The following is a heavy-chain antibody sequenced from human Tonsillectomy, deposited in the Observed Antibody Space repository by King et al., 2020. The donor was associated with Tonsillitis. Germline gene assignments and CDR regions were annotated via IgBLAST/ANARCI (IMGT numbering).Heavy chain of an antibody. V-gene: IGHV1-46*01. D-gene: IGHD4-23*01. CDR1: GYTFTSYY. CDR2: INPSGGST. Sequence: QLVQSGAEVKKPGASVKVSCKASGYTFTSYYMHRVRQDPGQGLEWMGIINPSGGSTSYAQKFQGRVTMTRDTSTSTVYMELSSLRSEDTAVYYCARAGPGGDAFDIWGQGTMVTVSS. CDR3: ARAGPGGDAFDI. J-gene: IGHJ3*02.